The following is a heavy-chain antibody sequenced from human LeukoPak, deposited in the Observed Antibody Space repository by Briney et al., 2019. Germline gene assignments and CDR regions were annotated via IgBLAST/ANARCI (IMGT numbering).Heavy chain of an antibody. V-gene: IGHV3-23*01. Sequence: GGSLRLSCAASGLTFTTYAMSWVRQAPGKGLEWVSTISSSGGSTYHADSVKGRFTVSRDNSKNTLYLQMNSLRAEDAAVYYCAKVMVTTAKSFDYWGQGTLVTVSS. CDR2: ISSSGGST. D-gene: IGHD4-17*01. CDR1: GLTFTTYA. J-gene: IGHJ4*02. CDR3: AKVMVTTAKSFDY.